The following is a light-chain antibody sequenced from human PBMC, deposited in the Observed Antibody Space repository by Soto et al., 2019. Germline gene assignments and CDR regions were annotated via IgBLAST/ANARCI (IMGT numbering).Light chain of an antibody. J-gene: IGKJ5*01. CDR3: QQYGSSPPIT. V-gene: IGKV3-20*01. CDR2: GAS. CDR1: QSVSSSY. Sequence: EIVMTQSPGTLFLSPGERATLSCRASQSVSSSYLAWYQQKPGQAPRLLIYGASSRATGIPDRFSGSGSGTDFALTISRLEPQDFAVYYCQQYGSSPPITFGQRTRLEIK.